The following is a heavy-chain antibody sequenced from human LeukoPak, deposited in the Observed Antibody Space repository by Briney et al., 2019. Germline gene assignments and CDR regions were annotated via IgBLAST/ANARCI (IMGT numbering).Heavy chain of an antibody. CDR1: GGSISSSNW. V-gene: IGHV3-7*01. D-gene: IGHD6-6*01. Sequence: GTLSLTCAVSGGSISSSNWWSWVRQAPGKGLEWVANIKQDGSEKYYVDSVKGRFTISRDNAKNSLYLQMNSLRAEDTAVYYCARCHSQLVSFWFDPWGQGTLVTVSS. CDR3: ARCHSQLVSFWFDP. CDR2: IKQDGSEK. J-gene: IGHJ5*02.